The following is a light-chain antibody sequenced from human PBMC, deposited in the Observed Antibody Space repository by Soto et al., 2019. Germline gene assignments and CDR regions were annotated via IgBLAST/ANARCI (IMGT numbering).Light chain of an antibody. V-gene: IGKV3-11*01. CDR3: QQRSSVIT. CDR1: QSVASH. CDR2: DAT. J-gene: IGKJ5*01. Sequence: EVVLTQSPASLSLSPGERATLSCRASQSVASHLAWYQQKPGQAPRLLIYDATKRATGIPARFSGNGFGTYSTLTTGSLEPEDVAVYYCQQRSSVITFGQGKRLDI.